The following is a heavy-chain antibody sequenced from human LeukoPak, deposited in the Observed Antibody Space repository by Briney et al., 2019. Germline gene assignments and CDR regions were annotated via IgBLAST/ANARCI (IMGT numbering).Heavy chain of an antibody. CDR1: GGSISSYY. D-gene: IGHD3-9*01. CDR2: IYYSGST. CDR3: ARSVPYYDILTGSRVYYYGMDV. Sequence: PSETLSLTSTVSGGSISSYYWSWIRQPPGKGLEWIGYIYYSGSTNYNPSLKSRVTISVDTSKNQFSLKLSSVTAADTAVYYCARSVPYYDILTGSRVYYYGMDVWGQGTTVTVSS. V-gene: IGHV4-59*01. J-gene: IGHJ6*02.